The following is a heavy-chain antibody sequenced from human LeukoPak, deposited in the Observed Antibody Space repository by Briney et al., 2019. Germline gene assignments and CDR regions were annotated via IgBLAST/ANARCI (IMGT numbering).Heavy chain of an antibody. Sequence: QPGGSLRLSCAASEFTFTRSAMGWVRQAPGKGLEWVSCITNSGGGTYYADSVKGRFTISRDNSKSTLYLQMNSLRAEDTAVYYCAKDLWTDSSGWNYFDYWGQGALVTVSS. D-gene: IGHD6-19*01. CDR3: AKDLWTDSSGWNYFDY. CDR2: ITNSGGGT. CDR1: EFTFTRSA. J-gene: IGHJ4*02. V-gene: IGHV3-23*01.